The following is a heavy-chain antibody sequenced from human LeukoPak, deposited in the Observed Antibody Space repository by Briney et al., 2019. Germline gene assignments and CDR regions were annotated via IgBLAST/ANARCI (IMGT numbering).Heavy chain of an antibody. CDR1: GGSINNYY. V-gene: IGHV4-4*07. D-gene: IGHD2-15*01. J-gene: IGHJ3*02. Sequence: TSETLSLTCTASGGSINNYYWSWIRQPAGKGLEWIGRIYTRGSTNYNPSLKSRVTMSVDTSKNQFSLKLSSVTAADTAVYYCARGRYCSADICSGGDAFDIWGQGTMVSVSS. CDR3: ARGRYCSADICSGGDAFDI. CDR2: IYTRGST.